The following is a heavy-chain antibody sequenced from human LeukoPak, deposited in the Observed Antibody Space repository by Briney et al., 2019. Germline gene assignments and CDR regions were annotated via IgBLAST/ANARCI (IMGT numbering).Heavy chain of an antibody. V-gene: IGHV3-23*01. Sequence: GGSLRLSCAASGFTFSSSAMSWVRQAPGKGLEWVSSISGSGSGGSTYYADSVKGRFTISRDNSKNTLYLQMNSLRAEDTAVYYCARKNGLDYWGQGTLVTVSS. CDR1: GFTFSSSA. CDR2: ISGSGSGGST. CDR3: ARKNGLDY. J-gene: IGHJ4*02.